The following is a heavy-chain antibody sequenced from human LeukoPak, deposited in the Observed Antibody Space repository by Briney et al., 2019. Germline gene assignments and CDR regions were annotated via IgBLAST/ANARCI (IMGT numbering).Heavy chain of an antibody. CDR2: INSDGSII. Sequence: GGSLRLSCAASGFTFSTYWMHWVRQAPGKELVWVSRINSDGSIINYADSVKGRFTISRDNAKNTLYLHMNSLRAEDTAVYYCVLVTTGSWGQGTMVTVS. CDR3: VLVTTGS. D-gene: IGHD4-17*01. V-gene: IGHV3-74*01. CDR1: GFTFSTYW. J-gene: IGHJ3*01.